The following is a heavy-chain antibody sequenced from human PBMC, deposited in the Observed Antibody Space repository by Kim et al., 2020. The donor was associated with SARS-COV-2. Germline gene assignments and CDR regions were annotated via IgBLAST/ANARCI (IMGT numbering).Heavy chain of an antibody. CDR3: ARYGGHSSYYYYGMDD. CDR1: GFTFSSYG. CDR2: IWYDGSNK. Sequence: GGSLRLSCAASGFTFSSYGMHWVRQAPGKGLEWVAVIWYDGSNKYYADSVKGRFTISRDNSKNTLYLQMNSLRAEDTAVYYCARYGGHSSYYYYGMDDWGQGTTVTVSS. V-gene: IGHV3-33*01. D-gene: IGHD2-21*02. J-gene: IGHJ6*02.